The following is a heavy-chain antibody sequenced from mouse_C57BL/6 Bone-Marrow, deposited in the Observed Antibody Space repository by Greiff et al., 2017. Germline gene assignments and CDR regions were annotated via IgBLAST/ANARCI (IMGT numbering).Heavy chain of an antibody. Sequence: VKLVESGGGLVKPGGSLKLSCAASGFTFSDYGMHWVRQAPAKGLEWVAYISSGSSTISYADTVKGRFTISRDNAKNTLFLQMTGLRSEDTAMYYCARSPYYDYDAWFAYWGQGPLVTVSA. D-gene: IGHD2-4*01. CDR1: GFTFSDYG. J-gene: IGHJ3*01. CDR3: ARSPYYDYDAWFAY. CDR2: ISSGSSTI. V-gene: IGHV5-17*01.